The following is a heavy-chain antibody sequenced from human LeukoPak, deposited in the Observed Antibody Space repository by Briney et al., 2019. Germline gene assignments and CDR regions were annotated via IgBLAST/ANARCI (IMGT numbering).Heavy chain of an antibody. CDR2: IFYNEGT. Sequence: SETLSLTCTVSSGSFRTYYWSWLRQPPGKGLEWIGYIFYNEGTSYNPSLKSRVTISVDASNNQLSLKVNSVTAADTAMYYCVKSNSRYQPWTLDIWGRGTMVTVSS. CDR3: VKSNSRYQPWTLDI. J-gene: IGHJ3*02. V-gene: IGHV4-59*01. D-gene: IGHD2-2*01. CDR1: SGSFRTYY.